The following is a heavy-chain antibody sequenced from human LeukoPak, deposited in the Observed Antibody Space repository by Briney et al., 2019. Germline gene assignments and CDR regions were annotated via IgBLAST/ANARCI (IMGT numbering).Heavy chain of an antibody. D-gene: IGHD2-2*01. CDR2: INPSGGST. CDR1: GYTFTSYY. J-gene: IGHJ5*02. V-gene: IGHV1-46*01. Sequence: ASVKVSCKASGYTFTSYYMHWVRQAPGQGLEWMGIINPSGGSTSYAQKFQGRVTMTRDMSTSTVYMELSSLRSGDTAVYYCARGRYCSSTSCYMTGWFDPWGQGTLVTVSS. CDR3: ARGRYCSSTSCYMTGWFDP.